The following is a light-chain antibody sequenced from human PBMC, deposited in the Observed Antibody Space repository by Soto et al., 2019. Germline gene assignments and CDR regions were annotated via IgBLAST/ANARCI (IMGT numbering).Light chain of an antibody. J-gene: IGKJ1*01. V-gene: IGKV1-9*01. CDR3: QQLNRFPRT. Sequence: DIQLTQSPSFLSASVGDRVTITCRASQDISSYLAWYQQRPGKVPRFLTHSASTFQSGVPSRFSATGSGTTFTLTISSLQPEDIATYYCQQLNRFPRTFGQGTKVE. CDR2: SAS. CDR1: QDISSY.